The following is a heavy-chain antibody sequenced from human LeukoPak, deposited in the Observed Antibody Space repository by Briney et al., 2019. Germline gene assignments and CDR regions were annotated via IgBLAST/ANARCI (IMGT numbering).Heavy chain of an antibody. CDR1: GGSISSSSYY. CDR3: AKDGQVDTAMVWDLLPPFLFDY. V-gene: IGHV3-23*01. D-gene: IGHD5-18*01. CDR2: ISGSGGST. J-gene: IGHJ4*02. Sequence: ETLSLTCTVSGGSISSSSYYWGWIRQPPGKGLEWVSAISGSGGSTYYADSVKGRFTISRDNSKNTLYLQMNSLRAEDTAVYYCAKDGQVDTAMVWDLLPPFLFDYWGQGTLVTVSS.